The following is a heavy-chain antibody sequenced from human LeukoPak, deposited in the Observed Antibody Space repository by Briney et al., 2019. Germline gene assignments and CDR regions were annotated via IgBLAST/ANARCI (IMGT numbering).Heavy chain of an antibody. Sequence: ASVKVSCKASGYTFTNYDINWVRQATGQGLEWMGWMNPNSGYKGYAQKFQGRVTMTRNTSTSTAYMELSSLRSEDTATYYCAREFNNSGSGFDPWGQGTLVTVSS. CDR1: GYTFTNYD. V-gene: IGHV1-8*01. CDR2: MNPNSGYK. J-gene: IGHJ5*02. D-gene: IGHD1-1*01. CDR3: AREFNNSGSGFDP.